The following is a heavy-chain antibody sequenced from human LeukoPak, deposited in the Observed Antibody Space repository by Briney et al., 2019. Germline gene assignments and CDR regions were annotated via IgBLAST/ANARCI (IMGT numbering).Heavy chain of an antibody. Sequence: GESLKISCKGSGYSFTSYWIGWVRQMPGKGLEWMGIIYPGDSDTRYSPSFQGQVTISADKSISTAYLQWSSLKASDTAMYYCARPLDYGDYESDAFDIWGQGTMVTVSS. D-gene: IGHD4-17*01. V-gene: IGHV5-51*01. CDR3: ARPLDYGDYESDAFDI. CDR2: IYPGDSDT. J-gene: IGHJ3*02. CDR1: GYSFTSYW.